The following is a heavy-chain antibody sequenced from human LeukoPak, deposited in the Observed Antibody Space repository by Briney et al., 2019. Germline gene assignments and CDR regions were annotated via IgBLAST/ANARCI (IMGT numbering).Heavy chain of an antibody. J-gene: IGHJ4*02. CDR2: IYHSGST. CDR1: GGSISSSNW. CDR3: ARVGLRITMVRGPWGYFDY. D-gene: IGHD3-10*01. Sequence: SGTLSLTCAASGGSISSSNWWSWIRQPPGKGLEWIGEIYHSGSTDYNPSLKSRVTISVDTSKNQFSLKLSSVTAADTAVYYCARVGLRITMVRGPWGYFDYWGQGTLVTVSS. V-gene: IGHV4-4*02.